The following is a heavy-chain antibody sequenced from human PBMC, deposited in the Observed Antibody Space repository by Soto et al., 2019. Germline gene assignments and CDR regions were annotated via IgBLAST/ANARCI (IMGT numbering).Heavy chain of an antibody. D-gene: IGHD6-19*01. CDR1: GFAFSTYG. Sequence: QVHLVELGGGVVQPGRSLTISCVGSGFAFSTYGMHWVRQAPAKGLEWVALISYDGTDKYYADSVKGRFSISRDNSKHTLSLQMDSLRPEDTAVYYCAKDFGAWSDSWGQGTLVNVSS. V-gene: IGHV3-30*18. J-gene: IGHJ5*02. CDR3: AKDFGAWSDS. CDR2: ISYDGTDK.